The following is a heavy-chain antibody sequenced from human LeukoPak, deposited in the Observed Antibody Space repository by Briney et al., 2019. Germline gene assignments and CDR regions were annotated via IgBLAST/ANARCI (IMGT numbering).Heavy chain of an antibody. V-gene: IGHV3-30*04. CDR1: GFIFSSSL. CDR3: ATEPGIAVAGPRFDY. D-gene: IGHD6-19*01. CDR2: ISHDGSNK. J-gene: IGHJ4*02. Sequence: GGSLRLSCAASGFIFSSSLMHWVRQAPGKRLEWVAVISHDGSNKYYADSVKGRFTISRDNSKNTLYLQVNSLRDADTGVYFCATEPGIAVAGPRFDYWGQGTLVTVSS.